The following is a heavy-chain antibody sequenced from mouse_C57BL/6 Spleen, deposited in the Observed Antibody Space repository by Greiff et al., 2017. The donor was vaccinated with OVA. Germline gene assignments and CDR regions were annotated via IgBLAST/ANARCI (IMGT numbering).Heavy chain of an antibody. V-gene: IGHV5-6*01. J-gene: IGHJ2*01. CDR3: ARLAGTCFDY. D-gene: IGHD4-1*01. CDR1: GFTFSSYG. CDR2: ISSGGSYT. Sequence: EVQRVESGGDLVKPGGSLKLSCAASGFTFSSYGMSWVRQTPDKRLEWVATISSGGSYTYYPDSVKGRFTISRDNAKNTLYLQMSSLKSEDTAMYYCARLAGTCFDYWGQGTTLTVSS.